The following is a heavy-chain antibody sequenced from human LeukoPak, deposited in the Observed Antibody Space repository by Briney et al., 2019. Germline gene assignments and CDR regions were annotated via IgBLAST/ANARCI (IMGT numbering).Heavy chain of an antibody. J-gene: IGHJ6*03. D-gene: IGHD3-10*01. CDR3: AKDTTAYYYGSGSYLGLSYMDV. CDR2: INWNGGST. Sequence: GGSLRLSCAASGFTFDDYGMSWVRQAPGKGLEWVSGINWNGGSTGYADSVKGRFTISRDNAKNSLYLQMNSLRAEDMALYYCAKDTTAYYYGSGSYLGLSYMDVWGKGTTVTISS. V-gene: IGHV3-20*04. CDR1: GFTFDDYG.